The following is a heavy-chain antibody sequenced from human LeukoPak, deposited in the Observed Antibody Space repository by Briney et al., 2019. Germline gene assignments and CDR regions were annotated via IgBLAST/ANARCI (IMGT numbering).Heavy chain of an antibody. Sequence: GASVKVSCKVSGYTLTELSMHWVRQAPGKGLEWMGGFDPEDGETTYAQKFQGRVTMTEDTSTDTAYMELSSLRSEDTAVYYCATVSRITMMGRDPANWFDPWGQGTLVTVSS. J-gene: IGHJ5*02. D-gene: IGHD3-22*01. V-gene: IGHV1-24*01. CDR2: FDPEDGET. CDR3: ATVSRITMMGRDPANWFDP. CDR1: GYTLTELS.